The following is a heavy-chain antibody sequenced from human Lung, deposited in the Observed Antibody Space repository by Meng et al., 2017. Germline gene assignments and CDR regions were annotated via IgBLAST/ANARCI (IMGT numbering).Heavy chain of an antibody. J-gene: IGHJ4*02. CDR3: ARGRHCSSTTCYLSDS. CDR1: GYSFTNYG. V-gene: IGHV1-18*01. CDR2: TSTYNSNR. Sequence: QGHLVQSGLDARKPGALVKVSCQASGYSFTNYGINWVRQAPGKGLEWMGWTSTYNSNRNYAQSLQGRVTMTTDTSTTTAYMELRSLTFDDTAVYYCARGRHCSSTTCYLSDSWGQGTLVTVSS. D-gene: IGHD2-2*01.